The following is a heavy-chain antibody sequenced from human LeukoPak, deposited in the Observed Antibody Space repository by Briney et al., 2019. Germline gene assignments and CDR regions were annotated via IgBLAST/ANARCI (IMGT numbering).Heavy chain of an antibody. D-gene: IGHD6-13*01. CDR2: ISWNSGSI. V-gene: IGHV3-9*01. CDR3: AKGIAAAGTPDY. Sequence: GRSLRLSFAASGFTFDDYAMHWVRQAPGKGLEWVSGISWNSGSIGYADSVKGRLTISRDNAKNSLYLQMNSLRAEDTALYYCAKGIAAAGTPDYWGQGTLVTVSS. J-gene: IGHJ4*02. CDR1: GFTFDDYA.